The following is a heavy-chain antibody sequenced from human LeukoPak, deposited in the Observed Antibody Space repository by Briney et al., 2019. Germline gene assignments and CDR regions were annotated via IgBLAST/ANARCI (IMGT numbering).Heavy chain of an antibody. J-gene: IGHJ4*02. CDR2: ISSGGDRT. CDR3: TREAVATGYGYD. V-gene: IGHV3-23*01. Sequence: PGGTLILSCSATGFTFSAYAFSWVRQAPGKGLEWVSAISSGGDRTYYVDSVVGRFTISRDNSKNMLLLHMSSLRAEDAAMYYCTREAVATGYGYDWGQGTLVTVSS. CDR1: GFTFSAYA. D-gene: IGHD3-16*01.